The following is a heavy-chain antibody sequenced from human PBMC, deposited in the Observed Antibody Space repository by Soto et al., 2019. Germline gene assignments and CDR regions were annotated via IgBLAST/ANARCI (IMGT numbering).Heavy chain of an antibody. D-gene: IGHD6-13*01. J-gene: IGHJ3*02. V-gene: IGHV4-31*03. Sequence: QVQLQESGPGLVKPSQTLSLTCTVSGGSISSGGYYWSWIRQHPGKGLEWIGYISYSGSTYYNSSLKSRVTISVDTSKNQFSLKLTSVTAADTAVYYCAREGAGPKGSSSWPDDVFDIWGQGTMVTVSS. CDR2: ISYSGST. CDR3: AREGAGPKGSSSWPDDVFDI. CDR1: GGSISSGGYY.